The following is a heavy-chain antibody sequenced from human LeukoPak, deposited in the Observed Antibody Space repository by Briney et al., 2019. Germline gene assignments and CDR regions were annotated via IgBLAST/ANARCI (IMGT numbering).Heavy chain of an antibody. J-gene: IGHJ6*02. CDR3: ARDYEDGAYGMDV. CDR2: IYYSGST. Sequence: TLSLTCTVSGGSISSGGYYWSWIRQHPGKGLEWIGYIYYSGSTYYNPSLKSRVTISVDTSKNQFSLKLSSVTAADTAVYYCARDYEDGAYGMDVWGQGTTVTVSS. CDR1: GGSISSGGYY. D-gene: IGHD3-3*01. V-gene: IGHV4-31*03.